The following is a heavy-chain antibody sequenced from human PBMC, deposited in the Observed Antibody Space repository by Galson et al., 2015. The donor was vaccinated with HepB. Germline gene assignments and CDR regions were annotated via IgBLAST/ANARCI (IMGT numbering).Heavy chain of an antibody. V-gene: IGHV3-30*03. CDR1: EFSFVGYA. D-gene: IGHD3/OR15-3a*01. CDR2: ISYDGVET. CDR3: ARDTVNFHFWTSYFNWLDS. Sequence: SLRLSCAAPEFSFVGYAFHWVRQVPGKGLEWVAAISYDGVETKYADSVKGRLTISRDNSNNTLFLEIHSLRSDDTAVYYCARDTVNFHFWTSYFNWLDSWGQGTLVTVSS. J-gene: IGHJ5*01.